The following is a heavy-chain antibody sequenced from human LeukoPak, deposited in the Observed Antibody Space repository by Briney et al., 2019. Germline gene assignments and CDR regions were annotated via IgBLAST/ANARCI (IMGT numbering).Heavy chain of an antibody. J-gene: IGHJ4*02. CDR2: ISSSSSYI. D-gene: IGHD6-13*01. CDR3: ARGGIAAAGRTGY. Sequence: PGGSLRLSCAASGFTFSSYSMNWVRQAPGKGLEWVSSISSSSSYIYYADSVKGRFTISRDNAKNSLYLQMNSLRAEDTAVYYCARGGIAAAGRTGYWGQGTLVTVSS. CDR1: GFTFSSYS. V-gene: IGHV3-21*01.